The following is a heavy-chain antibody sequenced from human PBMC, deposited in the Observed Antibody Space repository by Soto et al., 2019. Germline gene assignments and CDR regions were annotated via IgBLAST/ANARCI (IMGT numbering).Heavy chain of an antibody. CDR2: MYQSGTT. CDR3: AKVGGGGTVTGAIGRFDS. V-gene: IGHV4-38-2*01. Sequence: SETLSLTCALSGYSITNVYYWGWNRQPPGMGLEWIGRMYQSGTTSYIPSLRSRVTISVVTSKNQFSMKLRSVTAADKAMYYCAKVGGGGTVTGAIGRFDSWGQGTQVTVSS. CDR1: GYSITNVYY. D-gene: IGHD3-16*01. J-gene: IGHJ4*02.